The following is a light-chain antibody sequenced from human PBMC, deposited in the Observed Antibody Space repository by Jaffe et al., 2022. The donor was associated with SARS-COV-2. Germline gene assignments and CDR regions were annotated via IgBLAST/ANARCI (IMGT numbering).Light chain of an antibody. J-gene: IGKJ1*01. V-gene: IGKV3-20*01. CDR3: QQYSSSSSRT. CDR2: HAS. Sequence: EIVLTQSPGTLSLSPGERATLSCRASQSVSNSFLAWYQQKPGQAPRLLIYHASNRVVGIPDRFSGSGSETDFTLTISRLEPEDFAVYYCQQYSSSSSRTFGQGTKVEFK. CDR1: QSVSNSF.